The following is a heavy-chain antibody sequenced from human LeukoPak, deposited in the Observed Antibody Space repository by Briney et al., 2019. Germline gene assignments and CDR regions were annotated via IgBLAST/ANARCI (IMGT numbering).Heavy chain of an antibody. Sequence: SETLSLTCTVSGGSINNSSYYWGWIRQPPGKGLEWIGTIFYSGGTYYNPSLKSRVTISVDTSKNQFSLKLSSVTAADTAVYYCARGPPYYYDSSGYYANWGQGTLVTVSS. CDR2: IFYSGGT. D-gene: IGHD3-22*01. V-gene: IGHV4-39*07. CDR3: ARGPPYYYDSSGYYAN. CDR1: GGSINNSSYY. J-gene: IGHJ4*02.